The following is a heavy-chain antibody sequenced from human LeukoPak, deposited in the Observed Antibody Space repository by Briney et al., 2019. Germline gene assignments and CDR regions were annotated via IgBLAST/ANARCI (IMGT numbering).Heavy chain of an antibody. CDR1: GFTFSSYG. CDR2: ISYDGSNK. V-gene: IGHV3-30*03. D-gene: IGHD3-22*01. CDR3: ARFPHYYDSSGYSF. Sequence: GGSLRLSCAASGFTFSSYGMHWVRQAPGKGLEWVAVISYDGSNKYYADSVKGRFTISRGNAKNSLYLQMNSLRDEDTAVYYCARFPHYYDSSGYSFWGQGTLVTVSS. J-gene: IGHJ4*02.